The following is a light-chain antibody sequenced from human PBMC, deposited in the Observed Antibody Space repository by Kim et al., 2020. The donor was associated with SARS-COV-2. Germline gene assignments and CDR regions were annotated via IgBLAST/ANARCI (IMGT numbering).Light chain of an antibody. J-gene: IGLJ3*02. CDR2: NNN. CDR1: SSNIGGKT. CDR3: AAWDDRLNGPL. V-gene: IGLV1-44*01. Sequence: QSVLTQPPSASGTPGQSVTISCSGSSSNIGGKTVNWYQHLPGTAPKLLIFNNNQRPSGVPDRVSGSKTGTSASLVISGLQSEDEADYFCAAWDDRLNGPLFGGGTKLTVL.